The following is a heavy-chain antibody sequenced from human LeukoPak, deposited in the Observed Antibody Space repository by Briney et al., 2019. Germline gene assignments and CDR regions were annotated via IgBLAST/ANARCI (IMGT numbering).Heavy chain of an antibody. Sequence: GSSVKVSCKASGGTFSSYAISWVRQAPGQGLEWMGGIIPIFGTANYAQKFQGRVTITTDESTSTAYMELSSLRSEDTAVYYCAGASGAMGATHAFDIWGQGTKVTVSS. CDR2: IIPIFGTA. CDR3: AGASGAMGATHAFDI. D-gene: IGHD1-26*01. CDR1: GGTFSSYA. V-gene: IGHV1-69*05. J-gene: IGHJ3*02.